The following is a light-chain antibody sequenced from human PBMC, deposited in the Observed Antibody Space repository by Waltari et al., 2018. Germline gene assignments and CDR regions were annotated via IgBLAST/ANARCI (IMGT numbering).Light chain of an antibody. V-gene: IGLV2-14*03. Sequence: QSALTQPASVSGSPGQSIAISCTGTSDAIGAYSYVNWYHQRPGKVPKLIIYDLTERPSGVSNRFSGSKSGSTASLTVSGLQAEDEGLFYCSAYTSRGTLKFGGGTRVTVL. CDR1: SDAIGAYSY. J-gene: IGLJ2*01. CDR3: SAYTSRGTLK. CDR2: DLT.